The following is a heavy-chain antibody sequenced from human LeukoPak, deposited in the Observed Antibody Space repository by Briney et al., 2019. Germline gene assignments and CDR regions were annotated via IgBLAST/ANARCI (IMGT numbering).Heavy chain of an antibody. CDR2: IIPIFGTA. Sequence: GASVKVSCKASGNSISNYAVSWVRQAPGQGFEWMGGIIPIFGTADYAQKFQGRVTITADQSTSTTYMELSSLNSEDTAVYYCARESPSTFYFDYWGQGTLVTVSS. CDR1: GNSISNYA. J-gene: IGHJ4*02. V-gene: IGHV1-69*13. D-gene: IGHD1-1*01. CDR3: ARESPSTFYFDY.